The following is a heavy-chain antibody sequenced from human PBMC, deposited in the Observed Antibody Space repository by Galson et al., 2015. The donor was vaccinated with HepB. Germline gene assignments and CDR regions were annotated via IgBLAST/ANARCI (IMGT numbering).Heavy chain of an antibody. CDR3: ARDYPAAMAVDY. D-gene: IGHD5-18*01. J-gene: IGHJ4*02. CDR2: INPNSGGT. Sequence: SVKVSCKASGYTFTGYYMHWVRQAPGQGLEWMGRINPNSGGTNYAQKFQGRVTMTTDTSTSTAYMELRSLRSGDTAVYYCARDYPAAMAVDYWGQGTLVTVSS. CDR1: GYTFTGYY. V-gene: IGHV1-2*06.